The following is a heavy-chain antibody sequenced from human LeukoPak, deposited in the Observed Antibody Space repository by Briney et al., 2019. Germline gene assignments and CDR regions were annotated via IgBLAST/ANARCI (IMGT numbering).Heavy chain of an antibody. V-gene: IGHV4-39*01. D-gene: IGHD3-22*01. CDR3: ARGSWAARIVVAPRLVQN. J-gene: IGHJ4*02. CDR2: TYYSGST. Sequence: SETLSLTCTVSGGSISSSSYYWRWIRQPPGKGLEWIGRTYYSGSTYYNPSLKSRVTISVDTSKNQLSLKLSSVTAADTAVYYCARGSWAARIVVAPRLVQNWGQGTLVTVSS. CDR1: GGSISSSSYY.